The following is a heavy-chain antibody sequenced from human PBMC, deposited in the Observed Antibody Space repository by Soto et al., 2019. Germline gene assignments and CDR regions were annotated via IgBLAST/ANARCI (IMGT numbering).Heavy chain of an antibody. D-gene: IGHD2-15*01. Sequence: SETLSLTCTVSGGSISSTSYYWGWIRQPPGKGLEWIGSIYYAGATYYNPFLRSRVTMSVDTSRNQFSLNLNSVTAADTALYYCVRQRRYCSGDTCYKDFDYWGQGTLVTVSS. CDR1: GGSISSTSYY. CDR3: VRQRRYCSGDTCYKDFDY. J-gene: IGHJ4*02. V-gene: IGHV4-39*01. CDR2: IYYAGAT.